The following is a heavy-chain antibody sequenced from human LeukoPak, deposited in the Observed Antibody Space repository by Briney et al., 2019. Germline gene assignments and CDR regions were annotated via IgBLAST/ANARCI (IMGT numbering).Heavy chain of an antibody. V-gene: IGHV3-30*18. D-gene: IGHD6-19*01. Sequence: GGSLRLSCAASGFTFSIYGMHWVRQAPGQGLEWVAVISFDGNNTYFADSVKGRFTISRDNSKNTLYLQMNSLRAEDTAVYYCAKEVSSSGYYYYYGTDVWGQGTTVTVSS. CDR2: ISFDGNNT. J-gene: IGHJ6*02. CDR3: AKEVSSSGYYYYYGTDV. CDR1: GFTFSIYG.